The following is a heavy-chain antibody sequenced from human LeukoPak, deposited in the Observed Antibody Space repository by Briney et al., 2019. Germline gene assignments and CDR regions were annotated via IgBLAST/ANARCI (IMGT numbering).Heavy chain of an antibody. CDR1: GGSISSYY. D-gene: IGHD3-22*01. J-gene: IGHJ4*02. V-gene: IGHV4-59*01. CDR3: ARVWYYDRSPPYMAFDY. CDR2: IYYSGST. Sequence: PSETLSLTCTVSGGSISSYYWSWIRQPPGKGLEWIGYIYYSGSTNYNPSLKSRVTISVDTSKNQFSLKLSSVTAADTAVYYCARVWYYDRSPPYMAFDYWGQGTLVTVSS.